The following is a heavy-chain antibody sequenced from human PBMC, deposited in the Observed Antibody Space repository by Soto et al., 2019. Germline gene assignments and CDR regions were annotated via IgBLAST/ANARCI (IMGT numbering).Heavy chain of an antibody. Sequence: QVQLVESGGGVVQPGRSLRLSCAASGFMFSGFGMHWVRQAPGKGLQWVAGISKDGSKKYYADSMKGRFTISRDNSKKTLYLQMNSLRAEDTAVYYCANPSGYYFGLGSHDEASDMWGQGTGVTVFS. J-gene: IGHJ3*02. CDR1: GFMFSGFG. V-gene: IGHV3-30*18. D-gene: IGHD3-10*01. CDR3: ANPSGYYFGLGSHDEASDM. CDR2: ISKDGSKK.